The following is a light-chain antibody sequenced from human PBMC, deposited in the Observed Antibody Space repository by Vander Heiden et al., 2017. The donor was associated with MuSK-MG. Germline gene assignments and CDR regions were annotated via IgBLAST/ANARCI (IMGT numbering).Light chain of an antibody. CDR3: SSFADSNNGI. Sequence: QSALNQPPSASGSPGQSVTISCTGTSRDVGAYNYVSWDQQNPGKAPKLMIDEVNKRPSGVPDRFSDSKSGNTASPTVSGLQTEDEADDYCSSFADSNNGIFGGGTKLTVL. J-gene: IGLJ2*01. V-gene: IGLV2-8*01. CDR2: EVN. CDR1: SRDVGAYNY.